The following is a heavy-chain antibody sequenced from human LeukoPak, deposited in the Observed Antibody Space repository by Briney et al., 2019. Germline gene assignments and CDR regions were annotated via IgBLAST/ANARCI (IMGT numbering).Heavy chain of an antibody. Sequence: NPSETLSLTCTVSGGSISSGGYYWSWIRQHPGKGLEWIGYIYYSGSTYYNPSLKSRVTISVDTSKNQFSLKLSSVTAADTAVYYCARPPESSMLVVAKWGQGTMVTVSS. D-gene: IGHD3-22*01. CDR3: ARPPESSMLVVAK. J-gene: IGHJ3*01. V-gene: IGHV4-31*03. CDR2: IYYSGST. CDR1: GGSISSGGYY.